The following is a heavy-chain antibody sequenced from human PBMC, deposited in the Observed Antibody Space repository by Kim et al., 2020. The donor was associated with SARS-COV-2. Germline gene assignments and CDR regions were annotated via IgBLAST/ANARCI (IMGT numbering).Heavy chain of an antibody. J-gene: IGHJ3*02. CDR2: FDPEDGET. CDR1: GYTLTELS. D-gene: IGHD6-13*01. Sequence: ASVKVSCKVSGYTLTELSMHWVRQAPGKGLEWMGGFDPEDGETIYAQKFQGRVTMTEDTSTDTAYMELSSLRSEDTAVYYCATGGIAAAGIAFDIWGQGTMVTVSS. V-gene: IGHV1-24*01. CDR3: ATGGIAAAGIAFDI.